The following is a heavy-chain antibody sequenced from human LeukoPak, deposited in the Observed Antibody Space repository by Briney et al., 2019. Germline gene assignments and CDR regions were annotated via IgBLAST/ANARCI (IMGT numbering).Heavy chain of an antibody. CDR1: GFTFSSYG. D-gene: IGHD2-2*01. J-gene: IGHJ6*04. Sequence: GGSLRLSCAASGFTFSSYGMHWVRQAPGKGLEWVAFIRYDGSNKYYADSVKGRFTISRDNSKNTLYLQMNSLRAEDTAVYYCAKDRGDIVVVPAAMDVWGKGTTVTVSP. CDR2: IRYDGSNK. V-gene: IGHV3-30*02. CDR3: AKDRGDIVVVPAAMDV.